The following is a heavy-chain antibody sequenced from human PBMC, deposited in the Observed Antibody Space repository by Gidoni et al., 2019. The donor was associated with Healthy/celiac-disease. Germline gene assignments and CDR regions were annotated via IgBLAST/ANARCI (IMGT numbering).Heavy chain of an antibody. CDR1: DSTFSRYS. CDR2: SSVRSSYI. D-gene: IGHD2-21*02. CDR3: ATAATAYCGGDCYSDDY. Sequence: EVQLVESGGGLVKTGGSLSFSCAASDSTFSRYSRNWLRQAPGKGLVWVSSSSVRSSYIYYADAVKGRFTISRDNAKNSLYLQMNSLRAEDTAVYYCATAATAYCGGDCYSDDYWGQGTLVTVSS. V-gene: IGHV3-21*01. J-gene: IGHJ4*02.